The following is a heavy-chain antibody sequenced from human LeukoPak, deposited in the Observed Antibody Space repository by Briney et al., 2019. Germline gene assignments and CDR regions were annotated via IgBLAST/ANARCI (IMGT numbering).Heavy chain of an antibody. V-gene: IGHV1-69*13. CDR2: IIPIFGTA. CDR1: GGTFSSYA. Sequence: ASVKVSCEASGGTFSSYAISWVRQAPGHGLEWMGGIIPIFGTANYAQKFQGRVTITADESTSTAYMELSSLRSEDTAVYYCARPYSSGRAYYYYYMDVWGKGTTVTVSS. CDR3: ARPYSSGRAYYYYYMDV. D-gene: IGHD6-19*01. J-gene: IGHJ6*03.